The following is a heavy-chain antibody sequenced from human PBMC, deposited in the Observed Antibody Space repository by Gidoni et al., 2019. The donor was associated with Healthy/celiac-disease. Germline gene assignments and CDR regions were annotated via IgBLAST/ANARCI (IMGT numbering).Heavy chain of an antibody. J-gene: IGHJ5*02. V-gene: IGHV4-30-2*01. CDR1: GGSISSGGYS. D-gene: IGHD3-3*01. CDR3: ARGATYYDPIDNWFDP. Sequence: QLQLQESGSGLVKPSQTLSLTCAVSGGSISSGGYSWSWIRQPPGKGREWIGYIYHSGSTYYNPSLKSRVTISVDRSKNQFSLKLSSVTAADTAVYYCARGATYYDPIDNWFDPWGQGTLVTVSS. CDR2: IYHSGST.